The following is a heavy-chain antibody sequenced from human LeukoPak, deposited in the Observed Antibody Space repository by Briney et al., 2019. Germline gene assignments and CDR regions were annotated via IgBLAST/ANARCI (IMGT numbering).Heavy chain of an antibody. J-gene: IGHJ5*02. V-gene: IGHV4-4*02. D-gene: IGHD4-11*01. CDR1: GGSISSSNW. CDR3: ARGRVTVTTLRFWFDP. CDR2: IYHSGST. Sequence: SETLSLTCAVSGGSISSSNWWSWVRQPPGKGLEWIGEIYHSGSTNYNPSLKSRVTISVDKSKNQFSLKLSSVTAADTAVYYCARGRVTVTTLRFWFDPWGQGTLVTVSS.